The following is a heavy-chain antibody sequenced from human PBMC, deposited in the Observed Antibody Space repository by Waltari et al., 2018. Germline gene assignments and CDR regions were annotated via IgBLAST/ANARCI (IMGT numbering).Heavy chain of an antibody. CDR3: ARGWSWFRGDY. D-gene: IGHD3-10*01. CDR1: GGSISSSSYY. Sequence: QLQLQESGPGLVKPSETLSLTCTVSGGSISSSSYYWGWIRQPPGKGLEWIGSIYYSGRTYYNPSLKSRVTISGDTSKNQFSLKLRSVTAADTAVYYCARGWSWFRGDYWGQGTLVTVSS. J-gene: IGHJ4*02. V-gene: IGHV4-39*07. CDR2: IYYSGRT.